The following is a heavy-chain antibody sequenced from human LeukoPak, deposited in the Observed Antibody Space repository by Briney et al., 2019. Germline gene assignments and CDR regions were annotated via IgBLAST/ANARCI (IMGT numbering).Heavy chain of an antibody. D-gene: IGHD3-10*01. CDR3: ASPGRYYFQH. CDR1: GGSISSYY. CDR2: IYYSGGT. J-gene: IGHJ1*01. V-gene: IGHV4-59*08. Sequence: PSETLSLTCTVSGGSISSYYWSWIRQPPGKGLEWIGFIYYSGGTNYNPSLKSRVTISVDTSKNQFSLKLSSVTAADTAVYYCASPGRYYFQHWGQGTLVTVSS.